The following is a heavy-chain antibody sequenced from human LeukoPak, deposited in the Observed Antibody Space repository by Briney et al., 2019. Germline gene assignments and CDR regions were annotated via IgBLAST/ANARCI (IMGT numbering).Heavy chain of an antibody. D-gene: IGHD6-19*01. J-gene: IGHJ4*02. CDR1: GYTFTSYG. CDR2: ISAYNGNT. CDR3: AINGQWLVSYYFDY. Sequence: GASVKVSCKASGYTFTSYGISWVRQAPGQGLEWMGWISAYNGNTNYAQKLQGRVTMTTDKSTSTAYMELSSLRSEDTAVYYCAINGQWLVSYYFDYWGQGTLVTVSS. V-gene: IGHV1-18*04.